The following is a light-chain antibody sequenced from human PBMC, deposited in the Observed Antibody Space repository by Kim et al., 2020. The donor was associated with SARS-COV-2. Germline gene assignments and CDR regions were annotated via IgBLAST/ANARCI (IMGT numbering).Light chain of an antibody. CDR1: NIGSKS. J-gene: IGLJ3*02. V-gene: IGLV3-21*04. CDR3: QVWDSVSDHWV. CDR2: NNI. Sequence: SYELTQPPSVSVAPGKTARITCGGNNIGSKSVHWYQQKPGQAPVLVICNNIDRPSGIPERFSGSNSGNTATLTISRVEAGDEADYYCQVWDSVSDHWVFGGGTQLTVL.